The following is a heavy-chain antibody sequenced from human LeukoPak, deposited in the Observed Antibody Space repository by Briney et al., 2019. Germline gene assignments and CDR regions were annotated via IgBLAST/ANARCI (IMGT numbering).Heavy chain of an antibody. J-gene: IGHJ3*02. CDR2: IIPIFGTA. V-gene: IGHV1-69*05. CDR1: GGTFSGYA. CDR3: ASGNLIAVAGIGGVASDI. D-gene: IGHD6-19*01. Sequence: SVKVSCKASGGTFSGYAISWVRQAPGQGLEWMGRIIPIFGTANYAQKFQGRVTITTDESTSTAYMELSSLRSEDTAVYYCASGNLIAVAGIGGVASDIWGQGTMVTVSS.